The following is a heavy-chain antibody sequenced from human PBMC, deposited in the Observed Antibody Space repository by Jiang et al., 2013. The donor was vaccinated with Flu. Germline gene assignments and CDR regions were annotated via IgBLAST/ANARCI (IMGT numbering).Heavy chain of an antibody. V-gene: IGHV5-51*01. CDR1: GYIFTNYW. D-gene: IGHD6-6*01. CDR3: ARSASSSSPAEY. J-gene: IGHJ4*02. Sequence: SLKISCKASGYIFTNYWIAWVRQMPGKGLEWMGIIYPSDSDTRYSPSFQGQVTFSVDKSISFAYLQWSGLKASDSAMYYCARSASSSSPAEYWGQGTLVTVSS. CDR2: IYPSDSDT.